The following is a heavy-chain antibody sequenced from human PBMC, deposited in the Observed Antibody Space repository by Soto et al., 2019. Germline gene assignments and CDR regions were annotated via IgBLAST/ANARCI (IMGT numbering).Heavy chain of an antibody. Sequence: PGGSLRLSCEGSGFTVSSHAMTWIRQAPGKGPEWVSTITADGGTYYADSVKGRFAMSRDTSESTLYLQMNSLGAEDTAAYYCAPHVSCSGGSCQYDAFAIRGQGTTVTVSS. J-gene: IGHJ3*02. V-gene: IGHV3-23*01. CDR1: GFTVSSHA. CDR3: APHVSCSGGSCQYDAFAI. D-gene: IGHD2-15*01. CDR2: ITADGGT.